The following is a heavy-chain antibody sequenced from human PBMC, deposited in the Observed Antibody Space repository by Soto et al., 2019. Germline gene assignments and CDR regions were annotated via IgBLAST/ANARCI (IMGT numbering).Heavy chain of an antibody. Sequence: GGSLRLSCAASGFTFSSYWMHWVRQAPGKGLVWVSRINSDGSSTSYADSVKGRFTISRDNAKNTLYLQMNSLRAEDTAVYYCARDSATTGLFGPYYYYGMDVWGQGTTVTVSS. J-gene: IGHJ6*02. CDR1: GFTFSSYW. CDR3: ARDSATTGLFGPYYYYGMDV. CDR2: INSDGSST. V-gene: IGHV3-74*01. D-gene: IGHD1-1*01.